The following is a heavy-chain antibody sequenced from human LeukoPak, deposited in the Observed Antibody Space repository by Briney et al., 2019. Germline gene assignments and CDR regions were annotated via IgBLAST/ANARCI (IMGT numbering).Heavy chain of an antibody. CDR2: ISSSSSNI. Sequence: GGSLRLSCAASGFDFSTYSIDWVRPAPGKGLGWVSCISSSSSNIYHADSVKGRFTISRDNDKNSLHLQMNSLRAEDTAVYYCARALRFLEWPSPFDYWGQGTLVTVSS. CDR3: ARALRFLEWPSPFDY. V-gene: IGHV3-21*01. CDR1: GFDFSTYS. J-gene: IGHJ4*02. D-gene: IGHD3-3*01.